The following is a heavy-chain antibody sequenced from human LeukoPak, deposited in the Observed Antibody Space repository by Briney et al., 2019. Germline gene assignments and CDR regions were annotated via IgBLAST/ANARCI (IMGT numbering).Heavy chain of an antibody. CDR3: ARDPHDYDSSGYSNYYFDY. CDR2: IYPNSGDT. D-gene: IGHD3-22*01. J-gene: IGHJ4*02. CDR1: GCTSTDYY. Sequence: ASVKVSCKDSGCTSTDYYMQWVRQAPGQGLEWMEWIYPNSGDTNYAQKFQGRVTVTRDTSISTAYMELSRLRSDDTAVYYCARDPHDYDSSGYSNYYFDYWGQGTLVAVSS. V-gene: IGHV1-2*02.